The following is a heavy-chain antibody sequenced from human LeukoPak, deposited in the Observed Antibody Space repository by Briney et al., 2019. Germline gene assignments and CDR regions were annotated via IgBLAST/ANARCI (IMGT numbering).Heavy chain of an antibody. V-gene: IGHV3-23*01. Sequence: PGGSLRLPCAASGLTFSNYAMMWLRQAPGKGLEWVSAITGSGGWALYADSVKGRFTISRDNSKNTLYLQMSSLRAEDTAVYYCAKDPNGDYIGAFDIWGQGTMVTVSS. CDR1: GLTFSNYA. D-gene: IGHD4-17*01. CDR3: AKDPNGDYIGAFDI. CDR2: ITGSGGWA. J-gene: IGHJ3*02.